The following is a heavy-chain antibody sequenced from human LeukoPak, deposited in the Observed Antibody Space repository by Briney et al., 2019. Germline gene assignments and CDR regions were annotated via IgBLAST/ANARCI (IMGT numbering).Heavy chain of an antibody. Sequence: PGGSLRLSCAASGFTFRSYSMNWVRQAPGKGLEWVSSISSSSSYIYYADSVKGRFTISRDNAKNSLYLQMNSLRAEDTAVYYCARERMDSSSWYFDYWGQGTLVTVSS. J-gene: IGHJ4*02. CDR2: ISSSSSYI. CDR1: GFTFRSYS. D-gene: IGHD6-13*01. CDR3: ARERMDSSSWYFDY. V-gene: IGHV3-21*01.